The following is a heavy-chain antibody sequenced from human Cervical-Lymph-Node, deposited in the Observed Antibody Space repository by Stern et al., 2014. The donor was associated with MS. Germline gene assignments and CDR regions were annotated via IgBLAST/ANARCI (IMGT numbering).Heavy chain of an antibody. CDR1: GFSLSTTGMC. D-gene: IGHD2-21*01. CDR2: LDMDGYK. Sequence: QVTLKESGPALVKPTQTLTLTCTFSGFSLSTTGMCLSWIRQPPGKALEWLALLDMDGYKYYSTALKTRLTIAKDTSKNQVVLTMTNMAPLDTATYFCVRAREGYYFDYWGQGIPVTVSS. CDR3: VRAREGYYFDY. J-gene: IGHJ4*02. V-gene: IGHV2-70*01.